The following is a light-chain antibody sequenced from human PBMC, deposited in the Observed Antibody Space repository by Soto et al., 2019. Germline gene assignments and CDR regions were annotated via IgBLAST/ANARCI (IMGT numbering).Light chain of an antibody. CDR1: QIVSSGF. V-gene: IGKV3-20*01. Sequence: IVLTQSPGTLSLSPGERATLSCRANQIVSSGFLAWYQQKPGQAPRLLIYGASGRATGIPDRFSGSGSGTDFTLTISRLEPEDFAVYYCLQHDTYPLTFGQGTKVEIK. CDR2: GAS. J-gene: IGKJ1*01. CDR3: LQHDTYPLT.